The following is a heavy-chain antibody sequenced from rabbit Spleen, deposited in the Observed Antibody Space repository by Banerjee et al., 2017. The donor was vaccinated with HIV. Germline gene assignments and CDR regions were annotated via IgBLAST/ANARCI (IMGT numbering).Heavy chain of an antibody. Sequence: QSLEESGGDLVKPGASLTLTCTASGFSFSNKDYMCWVRQAPGKGLEWIACIYGSSSGYTFYATWAKGRFTISKTSSTTGTLQMTSLTVADTATYFCARDGDGGGNYFDLWGPGTLVTVS. CDR1: GFSFSNKDY. J-gene: IGHJ4*01. D-gene: IGHD2-1*01. CDR2: IYGSSSGYT. V-gene: IGHV1S40*01. CDR3: ARDGDGGGNYFDL.